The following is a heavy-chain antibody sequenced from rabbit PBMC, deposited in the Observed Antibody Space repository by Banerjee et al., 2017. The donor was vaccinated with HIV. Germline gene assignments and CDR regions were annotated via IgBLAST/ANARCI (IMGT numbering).Heavy chain of an antibody. D-gene: IGHD4-2*01. CDR3: ARDAGYAGSNL. V-gene: IGHV1S45*01. Sequence: QEQLEESGGDLVKPEGSPTLTCKASGFSFSSSYYMCWVRQAPGKGLEWIGCIYTGSGSTYYASWAKGRFTISKTSSTTVTLQMTSLTAADTATYFCARDAGYAGSNLWGPGTLVTVS. CDR2: IYTGSGST. J-gene: IGHJ4*01. CDR1: GFSFSSSYY.